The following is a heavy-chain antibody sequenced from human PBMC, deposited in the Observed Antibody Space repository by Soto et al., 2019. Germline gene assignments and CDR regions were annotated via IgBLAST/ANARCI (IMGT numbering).Heavy chain of an antibody. D-gene: IGHD1-26*01. Sequence: GGSLRLSCVTYGLTFTDYWMSWVRQAPGKGLGRVHNIKQDESEKNYLDSVEGRFTISRDNAKNSLYLQMNSLRAEDTAVYYCASDRFRGTYYLRGVTYFFEEWGQGTPVTVSS. V-gene: IGHV3-7*03. CDR2: IKQDESEK. J-gene: IGHJ4*02. CDR1: GLTFTDYW. CDR3: ASDRFRGTYYLRGVTYFFEE.